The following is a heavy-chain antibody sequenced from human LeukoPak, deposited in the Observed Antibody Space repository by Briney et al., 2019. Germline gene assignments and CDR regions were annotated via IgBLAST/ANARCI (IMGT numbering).Heavy chain of an antibody. CDR3: ATTPGGLWNWFDP. D-gene: IGHD3-10*01. Sequence: SETLSLTCTVSGYSINSDYYWGWIRQPPGKGLEWIGSIYHSGGTYYNPSLKSRVTISVDTSKNQFSLKLSSVTAADTAVYYCATTPGGLWNWFDPWGQGTLVTVSS. J-gene: IGHJ5*02. CDR1: GYSINSDYY. CDR2: IYHSGGT. V-gene: IGHV4-38-2*02.